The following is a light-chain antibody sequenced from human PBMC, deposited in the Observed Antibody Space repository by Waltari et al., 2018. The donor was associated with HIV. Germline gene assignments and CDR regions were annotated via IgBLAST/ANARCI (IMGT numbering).Light chain of an antibody. CDR1: RSNIGSNN. CDR2: SNN. V-gene: IGLV1-44*01. J-gene: IGLJ2*01. CDR3: SAWDDNVNAL. Sequence: QSVLTQPPSASGTPGPRVTISCSGSRSNIGSNNVNWYQQLPGTAPKLVIYSNNQRPSGVPDRFSGSKSGTSASLAISGLQSEDEADYYCSAWDDNVNALFGGGTRLTVV.